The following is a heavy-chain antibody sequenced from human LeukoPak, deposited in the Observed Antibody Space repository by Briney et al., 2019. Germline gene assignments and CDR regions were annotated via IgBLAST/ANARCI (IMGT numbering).Heavy chain of an antibody. CDR1: GGSFSGYY. J-gene: IGHJ4*02. CDR3: ARGIVAAR. CDR2: INHSGST. V-gene: IGHV4-34*01. D-gene: IGHD6-13*01. Sequence: PSETLSLTCAVYGGSFSGYYWSWIRQPPGKGLEWIGEINHSGSTNYNPSLKSRVTISVDTSKNQFSLKLSSVTAADTAVYYCARGIVAARWGQGTLVTVSS.